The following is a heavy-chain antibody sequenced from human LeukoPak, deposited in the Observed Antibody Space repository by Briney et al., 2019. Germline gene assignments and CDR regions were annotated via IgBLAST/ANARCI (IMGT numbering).Heavy chain of an antibody. D-gene: IGHD1-14*01. J-gene: IGHJ4*02. CDR3: AREVTAE. Sequence: PGGSLRLSCAASGFTFSAFWMTWVRQAPGRGLEWVANIRQDGSERNLVDSVKGRFTVSRDNAENRVYLEMNSLRPEDTAVYYCAREVTAEWGQGTLVTVSS. CDR2: IRQDGSER. V-gene: IGHV3-7*01. CDR1: GFTFSAFW.